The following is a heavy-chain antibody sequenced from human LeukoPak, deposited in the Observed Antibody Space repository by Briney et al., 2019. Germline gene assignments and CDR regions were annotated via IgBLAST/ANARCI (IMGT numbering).Heavy chain of an antibody. CDR2: IIPIFGTA. CDR1: GGTFSSYT. Sequence: ASVKVSCKASGGTFSSYTISWVRQAPGQGLEWIGVIIPIFGTATYAQKFQGSVPITTDEPTSTAYMELSSLRSEDTAVYYCARGNYYDRDMDYMDVWGKGTTATVSS. V-gene: IGHV1-69*05. J-gene: IGHJ6*03. D-gene: IGHD3-22*01. CDR3: ARGNYYDRDMDYMDV.